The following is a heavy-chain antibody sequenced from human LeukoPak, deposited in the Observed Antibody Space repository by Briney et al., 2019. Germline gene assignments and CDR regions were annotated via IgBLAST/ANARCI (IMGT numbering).Heavy chain of an antibody. CDR2: ISYDGSNK. V-gene: IGHV3-30*18. J-gene: IGHJ4*02. Sequence: PGGSLRLSCAASGFTFSRSGMHWVRQAPGKGLEWVAVISYDGSNKYYADSVKGRLTISRDNSKNTLNLQMNSLRAEDTAVYYCAKDTAMVFGYFDYWGQGTLVTVSS. CDR1: GFTFSRSG. D-gene: IGHD5-18*01. CDR3: AKDTAMVFGYFDY.